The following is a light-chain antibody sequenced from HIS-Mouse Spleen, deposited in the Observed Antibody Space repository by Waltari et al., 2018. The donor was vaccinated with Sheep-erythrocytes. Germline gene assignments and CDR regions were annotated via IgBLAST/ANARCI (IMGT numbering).Light chain of an antibody. V-gene: IGLV2-14*03. CDR3: SSYTSSSSLV. CDR2: DVT. Sequence: QSALTQPRSVSGSPGQSVTIPCTGTSIDVGGYNFVSWYQQHPGKAPKLIIYDVTNRPSGVSNRFSGSRSGNTASLTISGLQAEDEAVYYCSSYTSSSSLVFGTGTKVTVL. CDR1: SIDVGGYNF. J-gene: IGLJ1*01.